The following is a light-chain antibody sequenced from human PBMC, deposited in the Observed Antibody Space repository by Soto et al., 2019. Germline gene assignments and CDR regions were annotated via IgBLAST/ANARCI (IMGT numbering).Light chain of an antibody. J-gene: IGKJ1*01. Sequence: EMVLTQSPGTLSLSPGESATLSCRASQSVSSSYLTWYQQKPGQAPRLLIYGAASRATGIPDRFIGGGSGTDFSLTISRLQPEDFAVYYCRQYGSSPPWTFGQGTNVDIK. CDR3: RQYGSSPPWT. V-gene: IGKV3-20*01. CDR2: GAA. CDR1: QSVSSSY.